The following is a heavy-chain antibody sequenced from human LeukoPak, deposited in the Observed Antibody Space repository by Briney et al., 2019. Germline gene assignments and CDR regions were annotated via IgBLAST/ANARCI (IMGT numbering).Heavy chain of an antibody. CDR3: ARDSDSSGYYYDFDY. Sequence: GGSLRLSCAASGFTFSSYWMSWVRQAPGKGLEWVANIKQDGSEKYYVDSVEGRFTISRDNAKNSLYLQMNSLRAEDTAVYYCARDSDSSGYYYDFDYWGQGTLVTVSS. J-gene: IGHJ4*02. V-gene: IGHV3-7*01. CDR2: IKQDGSEK. CDR1: GFTFSSYW. D-gene: IGHD3-22*01.